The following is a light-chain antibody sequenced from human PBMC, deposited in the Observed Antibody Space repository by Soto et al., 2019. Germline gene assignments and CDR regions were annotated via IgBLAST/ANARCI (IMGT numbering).Light chain of an antibody. CDR3: CSYGGNYVM. CDR2: DVA. J-gene: IGLJ3*02. V-gene: IGLV2-11*01. Sequence: SVLTQPRSVSGSPGQSVTISCTGTRRDVGGYNYVSWYQQHPGKVPKLMIFDVAKRPSGVPDRFSGSKSGTTASLTISGLQAEDEADYYCCSYGGNYVMFGGGTKLTVL. CDR1: RRDVGGYNY.